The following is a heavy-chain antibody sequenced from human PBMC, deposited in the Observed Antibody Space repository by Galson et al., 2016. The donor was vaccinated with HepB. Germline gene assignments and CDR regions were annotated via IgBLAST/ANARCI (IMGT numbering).Heavy chain of an antibody. D-gene: IGHD5-24*01. CDR2: IIPIFGTS. V-gene: IGHV1-69*13. J-gene: IGHJ6*02. Sequence: SVKVSCKASGGTFTSYAISWVRQAPGQGLEWMGGIIPIFGTSNYAQKFQGRVTITADESTSTAYMELSSPRSEDTAVYYCARVRDGYNHYYYYGMDVWGQGTTVTVSS. CDR1: GGTFTSYA. CDR3: ARVRDGYNHYYYYGMDV.